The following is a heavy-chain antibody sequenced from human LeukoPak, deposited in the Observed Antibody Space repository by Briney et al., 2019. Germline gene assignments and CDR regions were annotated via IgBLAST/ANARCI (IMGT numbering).Heavy chain of an antibody. CDR3: ARGGEYYYGSGSYEVDY. J-gene: IGHJ4*02. CDR1: GYTFTGYY. D-gene: IGHD3-10*01. CDR2: INPNSGGT. Sequence: ASVKVSCKASGYTFTGYYMHWVRQAPGQGLEWMGWINPNSGGTNYAQKFQGRVTMTRDTSISTAYMELSRLRSDDTAAYYRARGGEYYYGSGSYEVDYWGQGTLVTVSS. V-gene: IGHV1-2*02.